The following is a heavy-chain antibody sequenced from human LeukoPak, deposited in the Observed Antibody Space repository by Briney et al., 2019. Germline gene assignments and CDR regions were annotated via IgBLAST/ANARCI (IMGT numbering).Heavy chain of an antibody. D-gene: IGHD3-22*01. CDR2: ISGSGGST. V-gene: IGHV3-23*01. J-gene: IGHJ4*02. CDR3: AKSPIVVVISRGYYFDY. CDR1: GFTFSSYW. Sequence: GGSLRLSCAASGFTFSSYWMSWVRQAPGKGLEWVSAISGSGGSTYYADSVKGRFTISRDNSKNTLYLQMNSLRAEDTAVYYCAKSPIVVVISRGYYFDYWGQGTLVTVSS.